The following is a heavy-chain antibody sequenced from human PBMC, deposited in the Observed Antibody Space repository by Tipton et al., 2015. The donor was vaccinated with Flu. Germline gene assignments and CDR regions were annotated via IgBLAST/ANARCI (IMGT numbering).Heavy chain of an antibody. J-gene: IGHJ4*02. D-gene: IGHD1-26*01. CDR1: GGSISSSSYH. CDR2: IYYTGNT. CDR3: ATVSSYYFFFDS. V-gene: IGHV4-39*07. Sequence: LRLSCTVSGGSISSSSYHWAWIRQPPGKGLEWIGSIYYTGNTYHTPSLESRVSISADTSRRQFSLKLTSVTAADTAVYYCATVSSYYFFFDSWGQGNVVTVS.